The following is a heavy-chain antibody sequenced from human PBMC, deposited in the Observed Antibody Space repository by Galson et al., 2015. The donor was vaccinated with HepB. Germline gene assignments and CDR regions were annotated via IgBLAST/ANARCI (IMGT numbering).Heavy chain of an antibody. CDR1: GFTFSSYG. CDR3: ARDRFPYRYYYGMDV. D-gene: IGHD3-16*02. J-gene: IGHJ6*02. Sequence: SLRLSCAASGFTFSSYGMHWVRQAPGKGLEWVAVIWYDGSNKYYADSVKGRFTISRDNSKNTLYLQMNSLRAEDTAVYYCARDRFPYRYYYGMDVWGQGTTVTVSS. CDR2: IWYDGSNK. V-gene: IGHV3-33*01.